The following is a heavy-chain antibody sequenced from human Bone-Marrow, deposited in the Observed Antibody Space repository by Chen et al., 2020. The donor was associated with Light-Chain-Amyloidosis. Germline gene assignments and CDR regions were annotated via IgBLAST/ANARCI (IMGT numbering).Heavy chain of an antibody. CDR3: ARRRDGYNFDY. Sequence: NYWIGWVRQMPGKGLEWMGVIYPDDSDARYSPSFEGQVTISADKSITTAYLQWRSLKASDTATYYCARRRDGYNFDYWGQGTLVTVSS. V-gene: IGHV5-51*01. D-gene: IGHD5-12*01. CDR1: NYW. J-gene: IGHJ4*02. CDR2: IYPDDSDA.